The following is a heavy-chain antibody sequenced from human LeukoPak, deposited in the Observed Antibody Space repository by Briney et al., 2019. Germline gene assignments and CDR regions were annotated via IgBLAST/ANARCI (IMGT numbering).Heavy chain of an antibody. V-gene: IGHV3-66*02. CDR3: VTSTGQQFIPYDY. Sequence: GGSLRLSCAASGVTFSGNYLTWIRQAPGKGLEWVSLIYGGDAAYYAESVRGRFMISRDNLKNTLFLQMNSLRVEDTAVYYCVTSTGQQFIPYDYWGQGTHVTVSS. D-gene: IGHD6-13*01. CDR2: IYGGDAA. J-gene: IGHJ4*02. CDR1: GVTFSGNY.